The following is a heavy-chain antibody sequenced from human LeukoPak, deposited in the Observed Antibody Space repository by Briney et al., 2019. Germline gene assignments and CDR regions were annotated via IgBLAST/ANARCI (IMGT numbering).Heavy chain of an antibody. CDR1: GFTFSSYW. CDR2: INGDGSIE. CDR3: PRGPIVGNSRRGDY. Sequence: GGSLRLSCAASGFTFSSYWMTWVRQAPGKGLEWVSNINGDGSIENYVHSVRGRFSIFRDNAKDALYLQMKSLRGDDRAIYYCPRGPIVGNSRRGDYLGPGTLVTRSS. D-gene: IGHD1-26*01. V-gene: IGHV3-7*01. J-gene: IGHJ4*02.